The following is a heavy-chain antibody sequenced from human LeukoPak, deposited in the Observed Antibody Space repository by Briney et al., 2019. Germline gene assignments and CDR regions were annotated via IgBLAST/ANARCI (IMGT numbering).Heavy chain of an antibody. CDR3: ARDRGSSGWYGEGYFDY. V-gene: IGHV4-59*01. CDR2: IYYSGRT. Sequence: SETLSLTCTVSGGSIRSYYWSWIRQPPGKGLEWIGHIYYSGRTNYSPSLKSRVTILVDTSKNQFSLQLSSVTAADTAVYYCARDRGSSGWYGEGYFDYWGQGTLVTVSP. D-gene: IGHD6-19*01. J-gene: IGHJ4*02. CDR1: GGSIRSYY.